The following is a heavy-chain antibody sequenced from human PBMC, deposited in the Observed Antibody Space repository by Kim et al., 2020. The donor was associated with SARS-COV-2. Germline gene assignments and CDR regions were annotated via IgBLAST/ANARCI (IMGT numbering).Heavy chain of an antibody. D-gene: IGHD6-13*01. J-gene: IGHJ4*02. V-gene: IGHV3-30*01. Sequence: ADSVNGRFTHSRDNSKNTLYLQMNSLRAEDTAVYYCAREQQLAPYFDYWGQGTLVTVSS. CDR3: AREQQLAPYFDY.